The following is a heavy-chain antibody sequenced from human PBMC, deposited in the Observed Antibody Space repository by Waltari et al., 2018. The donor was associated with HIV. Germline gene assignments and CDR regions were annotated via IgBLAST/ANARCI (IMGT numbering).Heavy chain of an antibody. CDR1: GFTFSRYA. D-gene: IGHD6-6*01. CDR2: ISGSGGST. J-gene: IGHJ4*02. V-gene: IGHV3-23*01. Sequence: EVQLLESGGGLVQPGGSLRLSCAASGFTFSRYASSWVRQAPGKGLEWVSVISGSGGSTYYADFVKGRFTISRDNSKNTLYLQMNSLRAEDTAVYYCAKEGIAGRPSVPDYWGQGTLVTVSS. CDR3: AKEGIAGRPSVPDY.